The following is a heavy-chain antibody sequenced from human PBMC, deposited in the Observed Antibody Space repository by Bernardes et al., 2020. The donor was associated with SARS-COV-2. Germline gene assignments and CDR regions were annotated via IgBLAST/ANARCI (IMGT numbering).Heavy chain of an antibody. CDR1: GFTFSNYG. CDR2: ISYDGSQK. J-gene: IGHJ4*02. CDR3: AIGAVAVTESFGV. D-gene: IGHD6-19*01. Sequence: GGSLRLSCAGSGFTFSNYGMHWVRQAPGKGMEWVATISYDGSQKKYADSVKGRFTISRDNSKNTLFLQMNSLRTEDTAVHFCAIGAVAVTESFGVWGQGALVTVSS. V-gene: IGHV3-30*03.